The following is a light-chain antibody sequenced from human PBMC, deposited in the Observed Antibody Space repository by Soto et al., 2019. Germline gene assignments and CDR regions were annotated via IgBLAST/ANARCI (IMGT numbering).Light chain of an antibody. J-gene: IGKJ2*01. CDR2: RTS. CDR1: QSVSSN. V-gene: IGKV3-15*01. CDR3: QQYNNWPYT. Sequence: EIVMTQSPATLSLSPGERATLSCRASQSVSSNLAWYRQKPGQAPTLLIYRTSTRATGIPDRFSGSGSGTEFTLTISRLQYEDFAFYYCQQYNNWPYTFGQGTKLEIK.